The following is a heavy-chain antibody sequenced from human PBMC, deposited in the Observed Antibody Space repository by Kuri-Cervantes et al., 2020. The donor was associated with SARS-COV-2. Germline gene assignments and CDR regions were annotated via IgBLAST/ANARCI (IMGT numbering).Heavy chain of an antibody. CDR1: GFTFSNYG. Sequence: GESLKISCAASGFTFSNYGMHWVRQAPGKGLEWVAIISYDGSNKYYADSVKGRFTISRDNSKNTLYLQMNSLRAEDTAVYYCARGLGYCTNGVCLLWEGYFDYWGQGTLVTVSS. CDR2: ISYDGSNK. D-gene: IGHD2-8*01. J-gene: IGHJ4*02. V-gene: IGHV3-30*03. CDR3: ARGLGYCTNGVCLLWEGYFDY.